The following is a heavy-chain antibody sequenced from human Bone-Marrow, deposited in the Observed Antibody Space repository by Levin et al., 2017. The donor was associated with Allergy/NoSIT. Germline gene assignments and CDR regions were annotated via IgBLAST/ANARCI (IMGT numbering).Heavy chain of an antibody. CDR3: ARTYYYDSSGYHFDY. Sequence: GESLKISCAASGFTFSSYSMNWVRQAPGKGLEWVSSISSSSSYIYYADSVKGRFTISRDNAKNSLYLQMNSLRAEDTAVYYCARTYYYDSSGYHFDYWGQGTLVTVSS. D-gene: IGHD3-22*01. V-gene: IGHV3-21*01. CDR2: ISSSSSYI. J-gene: IGHJ4*02. CDR1: GFTFSSYS.